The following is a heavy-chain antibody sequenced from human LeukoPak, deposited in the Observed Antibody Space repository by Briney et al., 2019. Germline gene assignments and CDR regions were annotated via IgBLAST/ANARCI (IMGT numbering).Heavy chain of an antibody. D-gene: IGHD3-3*01. J-gene: IGHJ5*02. CDR3: ARESNSGRFLEWLFDP. V-gene: IGHV3-21*01. Sequence: GGSLRLSRAASGFTFSSYSMNWVRQAPGKGLEWVSSISSSSSYIYYADSVKGRFTISRDNAKNSLYLQMNSLRAEDTAVYYCARESNSGRFLEWLFDPWGQGTLVTVSS. CDR2: ISSSSSYI. CDR1: GFTFSSYS.